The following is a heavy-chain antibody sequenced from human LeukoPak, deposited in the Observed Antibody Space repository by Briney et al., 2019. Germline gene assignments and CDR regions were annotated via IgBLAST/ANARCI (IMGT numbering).Heavy chain of an antibody. J-gene: IGHJ6*03. CDR2: IRYDGSNK. CDR1: GFTFSSYG. CDR3: GWNSDYYYYYMDV. D-gene: IGHD1-7*01. Sequence: PGGSLRLSCAASGFTFSSYGMHWVRQAPGKGLEWVAFIRYDGSNKYYADSVKGRFTISRDNSKNTLYLQMNSLRTEDTAVYYAGWNSDYYYYYMDVWGKGTTVTVSS. V-gene: IGHV3-30*02.